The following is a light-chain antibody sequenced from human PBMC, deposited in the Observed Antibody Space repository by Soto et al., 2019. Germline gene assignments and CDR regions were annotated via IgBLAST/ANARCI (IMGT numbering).Light chain of an antibody. CDR3: QQYGASPLT. V-gene: IGKV3-20*01. J-gene: IGKJ5*01. CDR1: QSVSSR. Sequence: EVVLAQSPGTLSLAPAERATLSCRASQSVSSRLAWYQQKPGQAPRLLISGASDRASGFPDRFSGSGSGTDFTLTISRLQPEDFAVYFCQQYGASPLTFGQGTRLEIK. CDR2: GAS.